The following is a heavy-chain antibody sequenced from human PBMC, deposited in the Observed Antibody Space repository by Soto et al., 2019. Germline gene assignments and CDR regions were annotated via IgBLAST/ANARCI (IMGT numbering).Heavy chain of an antibody. Sequence: SVKVSCKASGDTLTSYSIHWVRQAPGQGLEWVGGLSPTTGATNYAQHFQGRVTITGDESTITAYMELSSLISEDTAVYYCANVKEGHWNYAYDYYGMDVWGQGTTVTVS. D-gene: IGHD1-7*01. CDR2: LSPTTGAT. CDR3: ANVKEGHWNYAYDYYGMDV. V-gene: IGHV1-69*13. J-gene: IGHJ6*02. CDR1: GDTLTSYS.